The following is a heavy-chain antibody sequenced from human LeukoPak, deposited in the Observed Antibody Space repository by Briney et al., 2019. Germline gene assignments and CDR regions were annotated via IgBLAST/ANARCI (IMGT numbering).Heavy chain of an antibody. J-gene: IGHJ4*02. CDR2: LSYDGSNK. CDR3: ARDSAWFGELLWYFDY. Sequence: GGSLRLSCAASGFTFSSYAMHWVRQAPGKGLEWVAGLSYDGSNKYYADSVKGRFTISRDNSKTTLFLQMNSLRAEDTAVYYCARDSAWFGELLWYFDYWGQGTLVTVSS. V-gene: IGHV3-30-3*01. D-gene: IGHD3-10*01. CDR1: GFTFSSYA.